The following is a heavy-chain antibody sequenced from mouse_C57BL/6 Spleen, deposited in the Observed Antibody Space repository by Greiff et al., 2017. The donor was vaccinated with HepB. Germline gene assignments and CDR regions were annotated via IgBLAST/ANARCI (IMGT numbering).Heavy chain of an antibody. CDR3: AAYDGYYGLYYFDY. V-gene: IGHV1-26*01. D-gene: IGHD2-3*01. CDR2: INPNNGGT. CDR1: GYTFTDYY. J-gene: IGHJ2*01. Sequence: VQLQQSGPELVKPGASVKISCKASGYTFTDYYMNWVKQSHGKSLEWIGDINPNNGGTSYNQKFKGKATLTVDKSSSTAYMELRSLTSEDSAVYYCAAYDGYYGLYYFDYWGQGTTLTVSS.